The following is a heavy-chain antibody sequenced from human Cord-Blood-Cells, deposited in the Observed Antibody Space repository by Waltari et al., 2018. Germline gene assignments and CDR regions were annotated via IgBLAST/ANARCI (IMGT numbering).Heavy chain of an antibody. D-gene: IGHD6-6*01. Sequence: EVQLLESGGGLVQPGGSLRLSCAASGFTVSSYAMSWVRQAPGKGLEGVSAISGSGGSTYYAYSVKGRFTSSRDNSKNTLYLQMNSLRAEDTAVYYCAKGRSLDDYWGQGTLVTVSS. CDR1: GFTVSSYA. CDR3: AKGRSLDDY. V-gene: IGHV3-23*01. J-gene: IGHJ4*02. CDR2: ISGSGGST.